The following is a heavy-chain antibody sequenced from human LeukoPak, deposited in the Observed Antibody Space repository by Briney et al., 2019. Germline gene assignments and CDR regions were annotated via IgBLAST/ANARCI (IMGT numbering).Heavy chain of an antibody. CDR1: GYSISSDYY. D-gene: IGHD1-7*01. CDR3: ARDELQPNVFDI. J-gene: IGHJ3*02. V-gene: IGHV4-38-2*02. CDR2: IYQSGST. Sequence: PSETLSLTCTVSGYSISSDYYWGWIRQLPGKGLEWIGYIYQSGSTYYNPSLKSRVTISRDRSKNQFSLKLSSVTAADTAVYYCARDELQPNVFDIWGQGTMVTVSS.